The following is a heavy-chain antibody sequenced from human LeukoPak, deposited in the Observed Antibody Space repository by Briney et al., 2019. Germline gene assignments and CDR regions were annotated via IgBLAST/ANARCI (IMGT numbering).Heavy chain of an antibody. V-gene: IGHV1-2*02. CDR3: ARGRDGYSYGSGRRTFDY. CDR1: GYTFTGYY. CDR2: INPNSGGT. D-gene: IGHD5-18*01. Sequence: ASVKVSCKASGYTFTGYYMHWVRQAPGQGLEWMGWINPNSGGTNYAQKFQGRVTMTRDTSISTAYMELSRLRSDDTAVYYCARGRDGYSYGSGRRTFDYWGQGTLVTVSS. J-gene: IGHJ4*02.